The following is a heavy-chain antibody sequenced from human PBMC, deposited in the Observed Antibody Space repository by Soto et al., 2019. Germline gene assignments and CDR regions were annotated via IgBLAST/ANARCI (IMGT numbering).Heavy chain of an antibody. CDR1: GFTFSSYG. V-gene: IGHV3-30*18. CDR2: ISYDGSNK. Sequence: GGSLRLSCAASGFTFSSYGMHWVRQAPGKGLEWVAVISYDGSNKYYADSVKGRFTISRDNSKNTLYLQMNSLRAEDTAVYYCAKEQPNIAAAGPIDYWGQGTLVTVSS. J-gene: IGHJ4*02. D-gene: IGHD6-13*01. CDR3: AKEQPNIAAAGPIDY.